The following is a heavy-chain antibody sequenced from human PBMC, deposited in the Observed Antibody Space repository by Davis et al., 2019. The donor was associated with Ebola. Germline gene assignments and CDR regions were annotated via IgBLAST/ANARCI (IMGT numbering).Heavy chain of an antibody. Sequence: GESLKISCAASGFTFSSYSMNWVRQAPGKGLEWVSSISSRNSYIHYADSVKGRFTISRDNAKNSLYLQMNSLGAEDTAVYYCGRLTGSYPGWFDPWGQGTLVTVSS. J-gene: IGHJ5*02. V-gene: IGHV3-21*01. D-gene: IGHD1-26*01. CDR3: GRLTGSYPGWFDP. CDR1: GFTFSSYS. CDR2: ISSRNSYI.